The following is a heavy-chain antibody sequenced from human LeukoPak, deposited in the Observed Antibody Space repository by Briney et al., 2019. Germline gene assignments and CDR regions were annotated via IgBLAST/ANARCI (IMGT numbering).Heavy chain of an antibody. J-gene: IGHJ6*03. CDR2: INQDGSEK. D-gene: IGHD3-10*01. Sequence: GGSLRLSCAASGFTFTSYLMSWVRQAPGKGLEWVANINQDGSEKYYVDSLKGRFTISRDNAKNSLYLQMDSLRAEDTAVYYCAKIAAMFRGGYQFYYMDVWGKGTTVTISS. CDR1: GFTFTSYL. V-gene: IGHV3-7*01. CDR3: AKIAAMFRGGYQFYYMDV.